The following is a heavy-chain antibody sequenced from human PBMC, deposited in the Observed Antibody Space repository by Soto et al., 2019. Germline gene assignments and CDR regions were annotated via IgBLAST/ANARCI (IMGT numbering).Heavy chain of an antibody. CDR3: ARTPIETVTRALPPDYYDYYGMDV. Sequence: QVQLVQSGAEVKKPGSSVNVSCKASGGTFSSYAISWVRQAPGQGLEWMGGIIPIFGTANYAQKFQGRVTITADESTSKAYMELSSLRSDDTAVYYCARTPIETVTRALPPDYYDYYGMDVWGQGTTVTVSS. CDR2: IIPIFGTA. D-gene: IGHD4-17*01. V-gene: IGHV1-69*01. CDR1: GGTFSSYA. J-gene: IGHJ6*02.